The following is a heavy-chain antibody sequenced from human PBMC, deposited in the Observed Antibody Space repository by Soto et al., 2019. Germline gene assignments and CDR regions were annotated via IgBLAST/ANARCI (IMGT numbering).Heavy chain of an antibody. Sequence: GGSLRLSCAASGFTFSSYSMNWVRQAPGKGLEWVSYISSATTTIYYADSVKGRFTISRDNSKNTLYLQMNSLRAEDTAVYYCARNYFDSGGGFDYWGQGTLVTVSS. V-gene: IGHV3-48*01. J-gene: IGHJ4*02. CDR2: ISSATTTI. CDR3: ARNYFDSGGGFDY. D-gene: IGHD3-22*01. CDR1: GFTFSSYS.